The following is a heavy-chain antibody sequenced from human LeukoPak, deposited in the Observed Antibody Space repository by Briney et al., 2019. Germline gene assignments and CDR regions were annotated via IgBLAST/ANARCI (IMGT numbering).Heavy chain of an antibody. Sequence: SETLSLTCSVSGGSIGSYHWNWIRQPSGQGLEWIGIVFNNGGTKHNPSLKSRVAISVDTSRNQFALKLSSVTAADTAVYYCVASYGGYVLDYWGQGALVIVSS. D-gene: IGHD5-12*01. CDR1: GGSIGSYH. CDR3: VASYGGYVLDY. CDR2: VFNNGGT. V-gene: IGHV4-59*01. J-gene: IGHJ4*02.